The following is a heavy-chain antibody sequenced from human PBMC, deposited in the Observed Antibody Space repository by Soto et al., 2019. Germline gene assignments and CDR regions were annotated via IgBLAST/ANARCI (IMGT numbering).Heavy chain of an antibody. CDR2: IRAHNGNT. CDR1: GYAFTTYG. CDR3: ARGRYGDY. J-gene: IGHJ4*02. V-gene: IGHV1-18*01. D-gene: IGHD1-1*01. Sequence: QVHLVQSGAEVKKPGASVKVFCKGSGYAFTTYGITCVRQAPERGLEWMGWIRAHNGNTNYAQMLQGRVTVTRDTSTSTAYMELRSLRSDDTAVYYCARGRYGDYWGQGALVTVSS.